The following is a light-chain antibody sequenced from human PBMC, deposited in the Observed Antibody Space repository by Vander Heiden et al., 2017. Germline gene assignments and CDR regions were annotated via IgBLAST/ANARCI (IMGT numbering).Light chain of an antibody. V-gene: IGKV2-28*01. J-gene: IGKJ1*01. Sequence: DMVKSQAALSLHVTTGASAPFFCRSSQSIRHSYEYSKLDWYLQKPGQSPHLLIYFDSNRSSGVPDKFSGSGSGTDFTLKVSGVEAEDVGVYYCMQALQLWTFGHGTKVEI. CDR3: MQALQLWT. CDR1: QSIRHSYEYSK. CDR2: FDS.